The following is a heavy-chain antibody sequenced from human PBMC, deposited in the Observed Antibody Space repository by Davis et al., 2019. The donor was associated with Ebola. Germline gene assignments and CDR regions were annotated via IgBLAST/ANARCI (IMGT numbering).Heavy chain of an antibody. J-gene: IGHJ4*02. CDR3: ARDYDFWSGYHYYFDY. D-gene: IGHD3-3*01. CDR1: GYTFTSYG. CDR2: ISAYNGNT. Sequence: ASVKVSCKSSGYTFTSYGISWVRQAPGQGLEWMGWISAYNGNTNYAQKLQGRVTMTTDTSTSTAYMELRSLRSDDTAVYYCARDYDFWSGYHYYFDYWGQGTLVTVSS. V-gene: IGHV1-18*01.